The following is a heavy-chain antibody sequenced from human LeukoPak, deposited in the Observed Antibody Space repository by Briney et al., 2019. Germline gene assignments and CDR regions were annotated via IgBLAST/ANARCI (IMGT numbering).Heavy chain of an antibody. V-gene: IGHV3-23*01. CDR2: ISGSGGST. Sequence: AGGSLRLSCAASGFTFSSYAMSWVRQAPGKGLEWVSAISGSGGSTYYADSVKGRFTISRDNSKNTLYLQMNSLRAEDTAVYYCAKLPGGSVTTDYFDYWGQGTLVTVSS. D-gene: IGHD4-11*01. J-gene: IGHJ4*02. CDR1: GFTFSSYA. CDR3: AKLPGGSVTTDYFDY.